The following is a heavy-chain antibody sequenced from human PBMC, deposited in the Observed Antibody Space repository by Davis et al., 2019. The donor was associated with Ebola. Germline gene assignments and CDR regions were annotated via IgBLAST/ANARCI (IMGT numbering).Heavy chain of an antibody. CDR1: GGTFSSYS. J-gene: IGHJ4*02. CDR2: IIPIFGTA. D-gene: IGHD3-10*01. Sequence: SVKVSCKAPGGTFSSYSIIWVRQAPGQGLEWMGGIIPIFGTANYAQKFQGGVTITADESTSTAYMELSSLRSEDTAVYYCAREVDDYGSGSYYYFDYWGQGTLVTVSS. V-gene: IGHV1-69*13. CDR3: AREVDDYGSGSYYYFDY.